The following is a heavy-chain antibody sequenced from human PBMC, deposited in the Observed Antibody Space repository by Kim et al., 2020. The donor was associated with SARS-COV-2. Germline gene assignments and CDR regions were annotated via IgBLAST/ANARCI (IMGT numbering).Heavy chain of an antibody. CDR1: GFTFSSYG. CDR3: ARGCCSTRCLDY. D-gene: IGHD2-2*01. CDR2: IWYDGSNK. V-gene: IGHV3-33*01. J-gene: IGHJ4*02. Sequence: GGSLRLSCAASGFTFSSYGIHWVRQAPGKGLEWVAVIWYDGSNKYYADSVKGRFTISRDNSKNTLYLQMNSLRAEDTAVYYCARGCCSTRCLDYWGQGTLVTVSS.